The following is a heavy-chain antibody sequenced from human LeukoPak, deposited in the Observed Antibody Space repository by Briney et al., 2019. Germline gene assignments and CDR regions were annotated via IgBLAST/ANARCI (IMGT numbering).Heavy chain of an antibody. CDR1: GFTFSSYW. J-gene: IGHJ6*03. Sequence: GGSLRLSCAASGFTFSSYWMSWVRQAPGKGLEWVANIKQDGSEKYYVDSVKGRFTISRDYAKSSLYLQMSSLRAEDTAVYYCARVMGRYYYYIDVWGKGTTATVSS. CDR3: ARVMGRYYYYIDV. D-gene: IGHD2-15*01. V-gene: IGHV3-7*01. CDR2: IKQDGSEK.